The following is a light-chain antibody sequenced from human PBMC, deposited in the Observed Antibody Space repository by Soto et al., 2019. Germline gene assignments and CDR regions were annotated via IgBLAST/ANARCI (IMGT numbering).Light chain of an antibody. CDR2: EAI. J-gene: IGLJ1*01. V-gene: IGLV2-23*01. CDR3: CSYVGSTTFYV. Sequence: QSALTQPASVSGSPGQSITVSCTGTSSDVGSYEFVSWYQQHPGKAPKLIIYEAIKRPSGVSNRFSGTKSGNTASLTISGLQAEDEAEYYCCSYVGSTTFYVFGSGTKVTVL. CDR1: SSDVGSYEF.